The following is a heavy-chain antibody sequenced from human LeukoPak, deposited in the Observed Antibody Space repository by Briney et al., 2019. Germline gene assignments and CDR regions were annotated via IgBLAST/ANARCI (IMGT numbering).Heavy chain of an antibody. CDR2: INPSGGST. D-gene: IGHD3-10*01. J-gene: IGHJ4*02. CDR3: ARDQGGSGTLDY. V-gene: IGHV1-46*01. Sequence: ASVKVSCKTSGGTLSNYAISWVRQAPGQGLEWMGIINPSGGSTSYAQKFQGRVTMTRDTSTSTVYMELSSLRSEDTAVYYCARDQGGSGTLDYWGQGTLVTVSS. CDR1: GGTLSNYA.